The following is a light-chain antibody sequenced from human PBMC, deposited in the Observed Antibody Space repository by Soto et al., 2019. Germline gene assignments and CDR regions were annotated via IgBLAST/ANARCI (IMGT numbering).Light chain of an antibody. CDR3: SSYTRSDTYV. CDR1: SSDIGAYNY. J-gene: IGLJ1*01. Sequence: QSALTQPASVSGSPGQSIAISCTGTSSDIGAYNYVSWYQQHPGKAPKLLIYDVSDRPSGDSNRFSGSKSGNSASLTISGAPGYGGGEYYCSSYTRSDTYVFGSGTKLTVL. CDR2: DVS. V-gene: IGLV2-14*03.